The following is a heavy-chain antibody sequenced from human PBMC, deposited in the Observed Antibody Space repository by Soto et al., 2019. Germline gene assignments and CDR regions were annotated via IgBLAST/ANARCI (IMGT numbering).Heavy chain of an antibody. J-gene: IGHJ6*03. CDR3: ARGPLGSQKLSGDVGQVRYYMDV. CDR2: INHSGST. V-gene: IGHV4-34*01. Sequence: SETLSLTCAVYGGSFSGYYWSWIRQPPGKGLEWIGEINHSGSTNYNPSLKSRVTISVDTSKNQFSLKLSSVTAADTAVYYCARGPLGSQKLSGDVGQVRYYMDVWGKGTTVTVSS. D-gene: IGHD7-27*01. CDR1: GGSFSGYY.